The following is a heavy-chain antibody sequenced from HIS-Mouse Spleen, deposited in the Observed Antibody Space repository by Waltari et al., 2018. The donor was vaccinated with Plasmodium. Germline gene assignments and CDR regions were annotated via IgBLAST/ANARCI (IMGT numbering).Heavy chain of an antibody. J-gene: IGHJ2*01. D-gene: IGHD6-13*01. CDR1: GFHFSSYW. V-gene: IGHV3-7*01. Sequence: EVQLVESGGGLVQPGGSLRLSCAASGFHFSSYWMSWVRQAPGKGLEWLANIKQDGSEKYYVDSVKGRFTISRDNAKNSLYLQMNSLRAEDTAVYYCASSWYWYFDLWGRGTLVTVSS. CDR3: ASSWYWYFDL. CDR2: IKQDGSEK.